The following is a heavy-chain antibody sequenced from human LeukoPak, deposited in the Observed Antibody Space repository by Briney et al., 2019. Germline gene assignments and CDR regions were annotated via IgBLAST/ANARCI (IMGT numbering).Heavy chain of an antibody. D-gene: IGHD5-24*01. V-gene: IGHV3-48*02. Sequence: GGSLRLSCAASGFNFSRYSMNWVRQAPGKGLEWVSYASISSSTKYYAGSVKGRFTISRDNAKNSLYLQMNSLRDEDTAVYYCARVPEPRVATIPLLYYFDYWGQGTLVTVSS. CDR2: ASISSSTK. J-gene: IGHJ4*02. CDR1: GFNFSRYS. CDR3: ARVPEPRVATIPLLYYFDY.